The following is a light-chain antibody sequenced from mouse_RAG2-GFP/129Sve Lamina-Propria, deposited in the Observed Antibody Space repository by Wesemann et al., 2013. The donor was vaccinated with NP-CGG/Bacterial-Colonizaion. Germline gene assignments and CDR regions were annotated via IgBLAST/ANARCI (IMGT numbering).Light chain of an antibody. CDR2: WAS. V-gene: IGKV8-24*01. J-gene: IGKJ2*01. CDR3: QQYSSYPT. CDR1: QSLLNSSNQKNY. Sequence: DIVMTQSPSSLAMSVGQKVTMSCKSSQSLLNSSNQKNYLAWYQQKPGQSPKLLIYWASTRHTGVPDRFTGSGSGTDFTLTISNVQSEDLADYFCQQYSSYPTFGGGTKLEIK.